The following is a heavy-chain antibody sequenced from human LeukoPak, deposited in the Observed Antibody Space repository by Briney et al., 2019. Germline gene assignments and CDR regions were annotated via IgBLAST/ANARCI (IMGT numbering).Heavy chain of an antibody. CDR2: INSDGSEG. D-gene: IGHD1-26*01. V-gene: IGHV3-7*03. J-gene: IGHJ3*02. Sequence: GGSLRLSCAVSGFTFSGFWMSWSRQAPGKGLEWVASINSDGSEGYYADVVKGRFTISRDNAKNSLYLQISSLRAEDTAVYYCATSRGSYSRVADAFDIWGQGTMVTVSS. CDR1: GFTFSGFW. CDR3: ATSRGSYSRVADAFDI.